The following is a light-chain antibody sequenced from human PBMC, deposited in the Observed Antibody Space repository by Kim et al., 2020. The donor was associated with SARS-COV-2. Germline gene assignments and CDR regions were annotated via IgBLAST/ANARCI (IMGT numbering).Light chain of an antibody. CDR1: GGTIARNF. Sequence: NFMMTQPHSVSESPGKTVTISCTGSGGTIARNFVQWYQQRPGSAPTTVIYEDNQRASGVPDRFSGSIDSSSNSASLTISGLKTEDEADYYCQSYDTSNRGVFGGGTQLTVL. CDR3: QSYDTSNRGV. J-gene: IGLJ3*02. CDR2: EDN. V-gene: IGLV6-57*02.